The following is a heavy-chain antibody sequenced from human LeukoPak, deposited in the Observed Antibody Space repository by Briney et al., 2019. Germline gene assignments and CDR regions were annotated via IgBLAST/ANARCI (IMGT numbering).Heavy chain of an antibody. J-gene: IGHJ6*02. CDR1: GGSIISYY. V-gene: IGHV4-4*07. D-gene: IGHD3-9*01. CDR2: IYTSGST. CDR3: ARGLRYFDWLSV. Sequence: PSETLSLTCTVSGGSIISYYWSWIRQPAGKGLEWIGRIYTSGSTNYNPSLKSRVTISVDTSKNQFSLKLSSVTAADTAVYYCARGLRYFDWLSVWGQGTTVTVSS.